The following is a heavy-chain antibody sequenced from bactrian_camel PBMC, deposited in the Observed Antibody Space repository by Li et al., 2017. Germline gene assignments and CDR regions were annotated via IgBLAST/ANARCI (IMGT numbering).Heavy chain of an antibody. Sequence: VQLVESGGGLVQPGGSLRLSCEASGFPFSNYAMYWVRQAPGKGLEWVSSISRSSDITQYADSVRGRFAISRVNANNTLYLQLNSLRTEDTAMYYCAADGVNLQLARGYNYWGQGTQVTVS. CDR2: ISRSSDIT. J-gene: IGHJ4*01. CDR3: AADGVNLQLARGYNY. CDR1: GFPFSNYA. V-gene: IGHV3S31*01. D-gene: IGHD6*01.